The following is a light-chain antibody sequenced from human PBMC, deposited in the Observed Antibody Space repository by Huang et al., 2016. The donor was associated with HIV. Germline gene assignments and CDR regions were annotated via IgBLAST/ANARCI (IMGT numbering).Light chain of an antibody. CDR1: QRVSST. Sequence: EVVMTQSTATLSVSPGERATLSYRASQRVSSTLAWYQQKPGQAPRFLIYGASTRATGIPARFSGSGSGTEFTLTIGSLQSEDFAVYYCQQYNNWPPNTFGQGTKLEIK. CDR2: GAS. V-gene: IGKV3-15*01. J-gene: IGKJ2*01. CDR3: QQYNNWPPNT.